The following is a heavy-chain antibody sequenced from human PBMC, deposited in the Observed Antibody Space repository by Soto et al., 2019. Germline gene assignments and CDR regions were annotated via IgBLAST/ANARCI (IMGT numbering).Heavy chain of an antibody. J-gene: IGHJ4*02. CDR2: ISGNGDST. Sequence: EVQLAESGGGLVQPGGSLRLSCAASGFTFSSYAMHWVRQAPGKGLEYVSVISGNGDSTYYANSVKGRFTISRDNSKNALYLQMGSLRAEDMAVYYCARRGYGLYFDYWGQGTLVTVSS. CDR3: ARRGYGLYFDY. CDR1: GFTFSSYA. D-gene: IGHD3-10*01. V-gene: IGHV3-64*01.